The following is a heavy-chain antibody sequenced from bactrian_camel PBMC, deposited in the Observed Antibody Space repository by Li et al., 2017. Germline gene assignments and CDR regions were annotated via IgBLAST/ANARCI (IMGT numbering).Heavy chain of an antibody. CDR2: LDLDGST. J-gene: IGHJ4*01. CDR1: GYRYTIYC. D-gene: IGHD3*01. V-gene: IGHV3S53*01. Sequence: HVQLVESGGGLVQPGGSLRVSCAASGYRYTIYCMAWFRQAPGKEREEVAALDLDGSTSYGDSVKGRFTISRDNAKHILYLEMNSLKSEDTALYYCARGYSGSWSDWGQGTQVTVS. CDR3: ARGYSGSWSD.